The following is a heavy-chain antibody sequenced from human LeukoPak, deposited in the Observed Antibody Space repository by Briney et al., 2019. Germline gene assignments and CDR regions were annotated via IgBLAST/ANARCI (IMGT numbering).Heavy chain of an antibody. CDR2: ISSNGGST. CDR3: ARDGSYSSGWSPFDY. CDR1: GFTFSSYA. D-gene: IGHD6-19*01. V-gene: IGHV3-64*01. Sequence: GGSLRLSCAASGFTFSSYAMHWVRQAPGKGLEYVSAISSNGGSTYYANSVKGRFTISRDNSKNTLYLQMGSLRAEDMAVYYCARDGSYSSGWSPFDYWGQGTLVTVSS. J-gene: IGHJ4*02.